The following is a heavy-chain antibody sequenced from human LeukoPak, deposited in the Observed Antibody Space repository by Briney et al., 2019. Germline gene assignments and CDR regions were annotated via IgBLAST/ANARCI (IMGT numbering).Heavy chain of an antibody. D-gene: IGHD3-10*01. V-gene: IGHV3-21*01. CDR2: ISSSSSYI. J-gene: IGHJ4*02. Sequence: PGGSLRLSCAASGCIFSSYSMNWARQAPGKGLEWVSSISSSSSYIYYADSVKGRFTISRDNAKNSLYLQMNSLRAEDTAVYYCARDRHHRFGELFPWGQGTLVTVSS. CDR1: GCIFSSYS. CDR3: ARDRHHRFGELFP.